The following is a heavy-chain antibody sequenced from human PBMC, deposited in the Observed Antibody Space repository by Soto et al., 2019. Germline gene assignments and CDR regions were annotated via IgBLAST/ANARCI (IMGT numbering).Heavy chain of an antibody. V-gene: IGHV1-18*01. CDR2: ISAYNGNT. CDR1: GYTFTSYG. Sequence: EASVKVSCKASGYTFTSYGISWVRQAPGQGLEWMGWISAYNGNTNYAPKLQGRVTMTTDTSTSTAYMELRSLRSDDTAVYYCARAAAGSSGWYFDYWGQGTLVTVSS. J-gene: IGHJ4*02. D-gene: IGHD6-19*01. CDR3: ARAAAGSSGWYFDY.